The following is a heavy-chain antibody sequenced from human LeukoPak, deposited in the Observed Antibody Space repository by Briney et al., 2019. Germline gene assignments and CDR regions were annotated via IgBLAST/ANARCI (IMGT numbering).Heavy chain of an antibody. Sequence: PSETLSLTCAVYGGSFSGYYGSWIRQPPGKGLEWIGEINHSGSTNYNPSLKSRGTISEDTSKNQLSLKRSSVTAADTAVYYCARSLFFHYGSGSYSPRSFDYWGQGTLVTVSS. CDR1: GGSFSGYY. CDR3: ARSLFFHYGSGSYSPRSFDY. V-gene: IGHV4-34*01. CDR2: INHSGST. J-gene: IGHJ4*02. D-gene: IGHD3-10*01.